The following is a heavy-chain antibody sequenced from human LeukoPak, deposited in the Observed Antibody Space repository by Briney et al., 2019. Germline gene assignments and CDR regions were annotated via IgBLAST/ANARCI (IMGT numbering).Heavy chain of an antibody. V-gene: IGHV1-2*02. D-gene: IGHD6-19*01. CDR3: ARGQKIAVAGTGWFDP. J-gene: IGHJ5*02. Sequence: ASVKVSCKASGYTFTSYYIHWARQAPGQGLEWMGWINPNSGGTNYAQKFQGRVTMTRDTSISTAYMELSRLRSDDTAVYYCARGQKIAVAGTGWFDPWGQGTLVTVSS. CDR2: INPNSGGT. CDR1: GYTFTSYY.